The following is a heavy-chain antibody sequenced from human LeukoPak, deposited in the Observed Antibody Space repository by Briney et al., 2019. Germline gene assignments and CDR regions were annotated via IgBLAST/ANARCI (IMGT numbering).Heavy chain of an antibody. CDR3: ARDLRILTGYFDY. Sequence: PGGSLRLSCAASGFTFTTYWMSWVRQAPGKGLEWVANIKQDGNEKYYVDSVKGRFTISRDNAKNSLYLQMNSLRAEDTAVYYCARDLRILTGYFDYWGQGTLVTVSS. J-gene: IGHJ4*02. CDR1: GFTFTTYW. CDR2: IKQDGNEK. V-gene: IGHV3-7*01. D-gene: IGHD3-9*01.